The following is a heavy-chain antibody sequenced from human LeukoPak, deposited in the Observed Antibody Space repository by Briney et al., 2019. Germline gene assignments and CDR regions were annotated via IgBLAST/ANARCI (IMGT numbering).Heavy chain of an antibody. J-gene: IGHJ3*02. CDR1: GGSSSVYY. CDR2: INHSGST. V-gene: IGHV4-34*01. D-gene: IGHD6-13*01. Sequence: SETLSLTCAVYGGSSSVYYWSWSRQPPGKGLEWSGEINHSGSTNYNPSPKSRVTISVDTSKNQFSMKLSCVTAAATDVYYCARQPVAGTDAFDIWGQGTMVTVSS. CDR3: ARQPVAGTDAFDI.